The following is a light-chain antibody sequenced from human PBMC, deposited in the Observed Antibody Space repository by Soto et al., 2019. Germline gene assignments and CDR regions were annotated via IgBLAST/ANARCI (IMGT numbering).Light chain of an antibody. CDR1: SSDGGGYNY. Sequence: QSALTQPASVSGSPGQSITISCTGTSSDGGGYNYVSWYQQHPGKAPKVMIYDVSNRPSGVSNRFSGSKSGNTASLTISGLQAEDEADYYCSSYTSSSTYVIFGGGTKLTVL. CDR2: DVS. CDR3: SSYTSSSTYVI. V-gene: IGLV2-14*01. J-gene: IGLJ2*01.